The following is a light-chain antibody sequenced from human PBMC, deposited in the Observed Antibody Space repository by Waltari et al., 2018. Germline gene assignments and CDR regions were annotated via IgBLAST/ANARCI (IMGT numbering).Light chain of an antibody. CDR1: DSDVGATDF. CDR3: SSYTTSSAPGV. V-gene: IGLV2-14*01. CDR2: EVS. Sequence: QSALTQPASVSGSPGQSLTISCSGTDSDVGATDFVPWYQQHPGKAPHLIIYEVSNRPSGISNRFSASKSGNTASLTISGLQAEDEADYYCSSYTTSSAPGVFGTGTRVTVL. J-gene: IGLJ1*01.